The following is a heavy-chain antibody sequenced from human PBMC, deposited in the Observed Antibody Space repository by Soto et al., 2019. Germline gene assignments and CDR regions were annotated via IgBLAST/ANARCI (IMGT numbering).Heavy chain of an antibody. CDR3: ARLVDPGHFDY. V-gene: IGHV4-34*01. J-gene: IGHJ4*02. Sequence: PSETLSLTCAVYGESFSGYYWSWIRQPPGKGLEWIGEINHSGSTNYNPSLKSRVTISVDTSKNQFSLKLSSVTAADTAVYYCARLVDPGHFDYWGQGTLVTVSS. CDR2: INHSGST. CDR1: GESFSGYY. D-gene: IGHD2-2*01.